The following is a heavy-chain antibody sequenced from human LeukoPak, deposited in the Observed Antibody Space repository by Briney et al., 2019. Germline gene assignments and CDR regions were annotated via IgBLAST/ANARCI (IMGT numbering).Heavy chain of an antibody. CDR3: ARDMGLTTVTTVFAFDI. CDR2: ISSSSSYI. Sequence: GGSLRLSCAASGFAFSSFSMNWVRRVPWKGLEWVSSISSSSSYIHYADSVKGRFTISRDNAKSSLYLQMNSLRAEDTAVYYCARDMGLTTVTTVFAFDIWGQGTMVTVSS. D-gene: IGHD4-17*01. CDR1: GFAFSSFS. J-gene: IGHJ3*02. V-gene: IGHV3-21*01.